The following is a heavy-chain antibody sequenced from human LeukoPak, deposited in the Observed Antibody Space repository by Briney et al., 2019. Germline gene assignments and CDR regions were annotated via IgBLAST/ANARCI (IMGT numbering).Heavy chain of an antibody. CDR2: IYYSGST. CDR1: GGSISSGGYS. Sequence: SETLSLTCAVSGGSISSGGYSWSWIRQPPGKGLEWIGYIYYSGSTYSNPSLKSRITISVDTSKNQFSLKLSSVTAADTAVYYCARDSVYSGSSLDYWGQGTLVTVSS. V-gene: IGHV4-30-4*07. D-gene: IGHD1-26*01. J-gene: IGHJ4*02. CDR3: ARDSVYSGSSLDY.